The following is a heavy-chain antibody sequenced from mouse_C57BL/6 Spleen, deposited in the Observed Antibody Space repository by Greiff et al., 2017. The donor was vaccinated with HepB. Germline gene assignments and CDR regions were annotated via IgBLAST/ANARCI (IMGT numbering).Heavy chain of an antibody. V-gene: IGHV5-4*01. D-gene: IGHD1-1*01. CDR1: GFTFSSYA. CDR2: ISDGGSYT. CDR3: AGGSSSYWYFDV. Sequence: EVQGVESGGGLVKPGGSLKLSCAASGFTFSSYAMSWVRQTPEKRLEWVATISDGGSYTYYPDNVKGRFTISRDNAKNNLYLQMSHLKSEDTAMYYCAGGSSSYWYFDVWGTGTTVTVSS. J-gene: IGHJ1*03.